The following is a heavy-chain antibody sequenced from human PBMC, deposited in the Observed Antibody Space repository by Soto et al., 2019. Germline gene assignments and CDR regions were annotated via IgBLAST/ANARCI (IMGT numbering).Heavy chain of an antibody. CDR2: ISAHNGNT. CDR1: GYTFTSYG. Sequence: QVHLVQSGAEVKKPGASVKVSCKGSGYTFTSYGITWVRQAPGQGLEWMGWISAHNGNTNYAQKLQSRVTVTRDTSTRTAYMELRSLRSDDTAVYYCARGRYGDYWGQGALVTVSS. J-gene: IGHJ4*02. V-gene: IGHV1-18*01. D-gene: IGHD1-1*01. CDR3: ARGRYGDY.